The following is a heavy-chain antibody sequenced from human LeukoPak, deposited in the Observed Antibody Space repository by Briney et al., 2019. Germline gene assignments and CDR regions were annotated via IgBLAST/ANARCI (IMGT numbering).Heavy chain of an antibody. CDR1: GGSISSSSYY. CDR2: FYYSGTT. J-gene: IGHJ6*03. Sequence: SETLSLTCTVSGGSISSSSYYWGWIRQSPGKGLEWIGSFYYSGTTYYNPSLESRVTISDDMSRNRFSLMLSSVTAADTAIYYCARRISDYFYYYLDVWGTGTTVIVSS. CDR3: ARRISDYFYYYLDV. V-gene: IGHV4-39*01.